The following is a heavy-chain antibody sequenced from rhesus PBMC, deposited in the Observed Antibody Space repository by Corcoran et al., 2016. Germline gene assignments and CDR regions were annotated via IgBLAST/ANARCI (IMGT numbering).Heavy chain of an antibody. J-gene: IGHJ4*01. CDR3: ARVKGSSWSF. CDR2: INLDDER. CDR1: GFSLSTRGMG. D-gene: IGHD6-13*01. V-gene: IGHV2S1*01. Sequence: QVTLKDSGPALVKPTQTLTLSCTFSGFSLSTRGMGLGLIRPPPGKALEWLASINLDDERYNSASLKSSLTIPKDTSKNQVVLTMTNVDPVDTATYSWARVKGSSWSFWGQGVLVTVSS.